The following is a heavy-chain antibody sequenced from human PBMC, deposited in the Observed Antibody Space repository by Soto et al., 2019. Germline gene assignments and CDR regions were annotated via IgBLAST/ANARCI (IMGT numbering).Heavy chain of an antibody. CDR3: ARVGTGYYYKDV. D-gene: IGHD1-1*01. V-gene: IGHV3-74*01. CDR2: INSDGTTT. CDR1: GFTFSSYW. Sequence: GGSLRLSCAASGFTFSSYWMHWVRQASGKGLVWVSRINSDGTTTTYADSVKGRFTISRDNAKNTLYVEMNSLRAEDTAVYYCARVGTGYYYKDVWGKGTTVTVSS. J-gene: IGHJ6*03.